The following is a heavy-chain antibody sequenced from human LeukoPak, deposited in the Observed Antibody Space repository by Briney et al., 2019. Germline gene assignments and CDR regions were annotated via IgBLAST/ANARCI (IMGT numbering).Heavy chain of an antibody. CDR3: ATDRSSGYYDILTGYSAGYGMDV. CDR1: GYTLTELS. D-gene: IGHD3-9*01. Sequence: GASVKVSCKVSGYTLTELSMHWVRQAPGKGLEWMGGFDPEDGETIYAQKFQGRVTMTEDTSTDTAYMELSSLRSEDTDVYYCATDRSSGYYDILTGYSAGYGMDVWGQGTTVTVSS. V-gene: IGHV1-24*01. CDR2: FDPEDGET. J-gene: IGHJ6*02.